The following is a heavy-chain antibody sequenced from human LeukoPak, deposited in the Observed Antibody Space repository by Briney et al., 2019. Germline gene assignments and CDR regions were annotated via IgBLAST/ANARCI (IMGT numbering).Heavy chain of an antibody. Sequence: GGSLTLSCAASGFTVSSYSMSWVRQAPGKGLEWVSSISSGSTYIYYADSVKGTFTTSRANTKNSLYLHMNSRRAEHTAVYYCARKIYCTSTTCNWFDPWGQGTLFTVSS. CDR1: GFTVSSYS. CDR3: ARKIYCTSTTCNWFDP. D-gene: IGHD2-2*01. CDR2: ISSGSTYI. J-gene: IGHJ5*02. V-gene: IGHV3-21*01.